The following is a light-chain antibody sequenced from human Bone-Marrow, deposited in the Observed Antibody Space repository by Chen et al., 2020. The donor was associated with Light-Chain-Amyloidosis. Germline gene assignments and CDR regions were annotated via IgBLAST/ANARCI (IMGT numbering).Light chain of an antibody. CDR1: NIGSTS. CDR2: DDS. J-gene: IGLJ3*02. Sequence: YVLTQPSSVSVAPGPTATIACGGNNIGSTSVHWYQQTPGQAPLLVVYDDSDRPSGIPERLSGSNSGNTATLTISRVEAGDEADYYCQVWDRSSDRPVFGGGTKLTVL. V-gene: IGLV3-21*02. CDR3: QVWDRSSDRPV.